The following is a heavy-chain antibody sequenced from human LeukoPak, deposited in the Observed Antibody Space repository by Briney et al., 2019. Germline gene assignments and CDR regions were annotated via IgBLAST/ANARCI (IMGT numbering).Heavy chain of an antibody. J-gene: IGHJ6*04. CDR1: GFTFSSYG. Sequence: GRSLRLSCAASGFTFSSYGMHWVRQGPGKGLEWVAVISYDGSNKYYADSVKGRFTISRDNSKNTLYLQMNSLRAEDTAVYYCAKGYYGSGSYVLMDVWGKGTTVTVSS. CDR3: AKGYYGSGSYVLMDV. V-gene: IGHV3-30*18. D-gene: IGHD3-10*01. CDR2: ISYDGSNK.